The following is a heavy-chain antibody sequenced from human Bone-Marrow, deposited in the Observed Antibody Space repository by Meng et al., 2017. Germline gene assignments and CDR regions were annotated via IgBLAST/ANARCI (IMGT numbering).Heavy chain of an antibody. CDR1: GGSISSGGYY. Sequence: SETLSLTCTVSGGSISSGGYYWSWIRQHPGKGLEWIGYIYYSGSTYYNPSLKSRVTMSVDTSKNQFSLKLSSVTAADTAVYYCARGVRAIVVVTANYFDYWGQGTLVTVSS. CDR3: ARGVRAIVVVTANYFDY. V-gene: IGHV4-31*03. D-gene: IGHD2-21*02. J-gene: IGHJ4*02. CDR2: IYYSGST.